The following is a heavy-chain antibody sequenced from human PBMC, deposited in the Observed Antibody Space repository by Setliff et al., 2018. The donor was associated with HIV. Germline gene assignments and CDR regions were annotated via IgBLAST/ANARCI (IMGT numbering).Heavy chain of an antibody. D-gene: IGHD4-17*01. CDR3: AKGGGFYGDYTFDH. CDR2: IYSTGST. Sequence: LSLTCTVSGPSINIHYWSWFRQSPGKAFEWIGYIYSTGSTNYNPSLQSRVTISMVASRNQFSLKVTSVTAADTAVYYCAKGGGFYGDYTFDHWGQGRQVTVSS. J-gene: IGHJ4*02. CDR1: GPSINIHY. V-gene: IGHV4-59*11.